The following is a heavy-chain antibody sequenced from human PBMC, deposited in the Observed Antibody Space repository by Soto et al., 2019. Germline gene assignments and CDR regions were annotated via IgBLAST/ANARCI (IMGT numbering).Heavy chain of an antibody. CDR2: INAGNGNT. V-gene: IGHV1-3*01. J-gene: IGHJ6*02. CDR3: ARDQGKWLRGRNYYYGMDV. CDR1: GYTFTSYA. D-gene: IGHD5-12*01. Sequence: GASVKVSCKASGYTFTSYAMHWVRQAPGQRLEWMGWINAGNGNTKYSQKFQGRVTITRDTSASTAYMELSSLRSEDTAVYYCARDQGKWLRGRNYYYGMDVWGQGTTVTVSS.